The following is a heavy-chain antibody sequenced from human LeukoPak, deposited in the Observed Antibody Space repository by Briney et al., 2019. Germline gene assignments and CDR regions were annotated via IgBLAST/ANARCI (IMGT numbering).Heavy chain of an antibody. CDR2: IYYSGST. CDR1: GGSISSSSYY. V-gene: IGHV4-39*01. Sequence: PSETLSLTCTVSGGSISSSSYYWGWIRQPPGKGLEWIGSIYYSGSTYYNPSLKSRATISVDTSKNQFSLKLSSVTAADTAVYYCARGGTTVVPFDYWGQGTLVTVSS. CDR3: ARGGTTVVPFDY. J-gene: IGHJ4*02. D-gene: IGHD4-23*01.